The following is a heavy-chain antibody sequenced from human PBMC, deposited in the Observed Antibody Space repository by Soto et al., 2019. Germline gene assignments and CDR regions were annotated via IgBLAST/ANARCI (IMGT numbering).Heavy chain of an antibody. CDR2: INPSVGST. J-gene: IGHJ4*02. CDR1: GYTFTTYN. CDR3: ARAGAGHFDS. Sequence: QVQLVQSGAEVRKPGASVKVSCKASGYTFTTYNMHWVRQAPGQGLEWMGVINPSVGSTSYAQKFQGGVPMTRDTSTSTVYMELSSLRSEDTAVYYCARAGAGHFDSWGQGTLVTVSS. V-gene: IGHV1-46*01. D-gene: IGHD3-10*01.